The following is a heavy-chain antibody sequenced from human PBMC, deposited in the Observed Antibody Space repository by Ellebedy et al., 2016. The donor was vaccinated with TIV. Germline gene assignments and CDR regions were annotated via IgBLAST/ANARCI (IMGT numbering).Heavy chain of an antibody. J-gene: IGHJ4*02. Sequence: SVKVSCXASGGTFSSYAISWVRQAPGQGLEWMGGIIPIFGTANYAQKFQGRVTITADKSTSTAYMELSSLRSEDTAVYYCARGAFSSSWYENGDFDYWGQGTPVTVSS. CDR2: IIPIFGTA. CDR1: GGTFSSYA. CDR3: ARGAFSSSWYENGDFDY. D-gene: IGHD6-13*01. V-gene: IGHV1-69*06.